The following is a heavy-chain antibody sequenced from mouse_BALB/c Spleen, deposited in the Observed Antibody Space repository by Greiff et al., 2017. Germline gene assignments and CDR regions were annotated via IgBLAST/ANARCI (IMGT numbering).Heavy chain of an antibody. D-gene: IGHD2-14*01. CDR1: GFTFSDYG. J-gene: IGHJ3*01. CDR2: ISNLAYSI. V-gene: IGHV5-15*02. CDR3: AMYRDDSFAY. Sequence: EVKLVESGGGLVQPGGSRKLSCAASGFTFSDYGMAWVRQAPGKGPEWVAFISNLAYSIYYADTVTGRFTISRENAKNTLYLEMSSLRSEDTAMYYCAMYRDDSFAYWGQGTLVTVSA.